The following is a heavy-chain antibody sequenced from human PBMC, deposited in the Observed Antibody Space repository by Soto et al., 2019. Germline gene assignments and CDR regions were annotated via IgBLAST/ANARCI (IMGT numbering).Heavy chain of an antibody. CDR2: IHENGHFK. CDR1: GFSFSSYS. CDR3: ARDEGVPINYRFDY. V-gene: IGHV3-7*03. J-gene: IGHJ4*02. D-gene: IGHD4-4*01. Sequence: GGSLRLSCAASGFSFSSYSMSWVRQAPGKGLEWLAHIHENGHFKFYVDSVKGRFTISRDDALNSLYLQMNSLRAEDTAMYYCARDEGVPINYRFDYWGQGTLVTVSS.